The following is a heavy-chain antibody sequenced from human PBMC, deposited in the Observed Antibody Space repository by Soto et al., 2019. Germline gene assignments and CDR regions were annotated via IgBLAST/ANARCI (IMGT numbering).Heavy chain of an antibody. CDR2: ISYDGSNK. CDR3: ARDSNREVNWAYSSSPASSYFDY. V-gene: IGHV3-30-3*01. D-gene: IGHD6-6*01. CDR1: GFTFSSYA. J-gene: IGHJ4*02. Sequence: PGGSLRLSCAASGFTFSSYAMHWVRQAPGKGLEWVAVISYDGSNKYYADSVKGRFTISRDNSKNTLYLQMNSLRAEDTAVYYCARDSNREVNWAYSSSPASSYFDYWGQGSLVTVSS.